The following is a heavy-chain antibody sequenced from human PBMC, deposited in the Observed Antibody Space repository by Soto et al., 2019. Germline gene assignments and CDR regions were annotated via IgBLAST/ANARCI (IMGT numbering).Heavy chain of an antibody. Sequence: SGKVSCKASGGNCRRYSIRWLLQAPGQGLEWMGRIIPDFRTTNYGQKLQGRVTITAEGSTSTAYMELSSLTAADTDVYYCAKSTHYRLVQTPTGNQYYSPMDVWGQGTTVTVSS. D-gene: IGHD1-1*01. CDR3: AKSTHYRLVQTPTGNQYYSPMDV. J-gene: IGHJ6*02. V-gene: IGHV1-69*13. CDR1: GGNCRRYS. CDR2: IIPDFRTT.